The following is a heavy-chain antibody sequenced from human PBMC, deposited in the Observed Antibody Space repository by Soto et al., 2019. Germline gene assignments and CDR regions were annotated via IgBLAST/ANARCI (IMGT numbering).Heavy chain of an antibody. Sequence: QVQLQQWGAGLLKPSETLSLTCAVYGGSFSGYYWSWIRQPPGKGLEWIGEINHSGSTNYNPSLKSGVNISVDTSQDQFALKLSSGTAADTAVYYCARAAPGSYRTLGRFDPWGQGTLVTVSS. CDR3: ARAAPGSYRTLGRFDP. CDR2: INHSGST. CDR1: GGSFSGYY. V-gene: IGHV4-34*01. J-gene: IGHJ5*02. D-gene: IGHD1-26*01.